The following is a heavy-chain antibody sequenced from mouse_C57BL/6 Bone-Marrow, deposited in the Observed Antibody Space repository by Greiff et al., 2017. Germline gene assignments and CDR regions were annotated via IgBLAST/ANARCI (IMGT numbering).Heavy chain of an antibody. Sequence: LKQSGAELVRPGSSVKLSCKDSYFAFMASAMHWVKQRPGHGLEWIGSFTMYSDATEYSENFKGKATLTANTSSSTAYMELSSHTSVDSAIYYCARALDYFYAMEYWGQGTSVTVSA. D-gene: IGHD2-13*01. J-gene: IGHJ4*01. CDR1: YFAFMASA. CDR2: FTMYSDAT. CDR3: ARALDYFYAMEY. V-gene: IGHV1-49*01.